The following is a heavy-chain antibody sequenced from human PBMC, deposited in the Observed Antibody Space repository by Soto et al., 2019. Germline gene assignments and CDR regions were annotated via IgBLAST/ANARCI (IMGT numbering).Heavy chain of an antibody. CDR1: GYTFSGFY. Sequence: ASVKVSCKASGYTFSGFYMHWVRQAPGQGLEWMGWINPNSGGTKSAEKFQGRVTMTRDTSISAAYMELSRLTSDDTAVYYCASAAVTGTAGLDFWGQGTQVTVSS. CDR3: ASAAVTGTAGLDF. CDR2: INPNSGGT. J-gene: IGHJ4*02. V-gene: IGHV1-2*02. D-gene: IGHD6-19*01.